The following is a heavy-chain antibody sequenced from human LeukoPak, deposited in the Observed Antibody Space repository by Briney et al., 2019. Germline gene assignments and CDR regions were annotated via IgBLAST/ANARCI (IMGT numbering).Heavy chain of an antibody. CDR2: IYHSGST. CDR1: GYSISSGYY. J-gene: IGHJ5*02. Sequence: SETLSLTCTVSGYSISSGYYWGWIRQPPGKGLEWIGSIYHSGSTYYNPSLKSRVTISVDTSKNQFSLKLSSVTAADTAVYYCARVVRGFIAARHNWFDPWGQGTLVTVSS. V-gene: IGHV4-38-2*02. CDR3: ARVVRGFIAARHNWFDP. D-gene: IGHD6-6*01.